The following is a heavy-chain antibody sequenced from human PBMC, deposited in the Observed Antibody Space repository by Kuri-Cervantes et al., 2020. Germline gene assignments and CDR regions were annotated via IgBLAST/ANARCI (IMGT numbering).Heavy chain of an antibody. CDR3: AILTSAAASSGYYYMDV. D-gene: IGHD6-13*01. J-gene: IGHJ6*03. V-gene: IGHV3-20*04. CDR2: INWNGGST. Sequence: GGSLRLSCAVSGFTFSNYGMHWVRQAPGRGLEWVSGINWNGGSTGYADSVKGRFTISRDNAKNSLYLQMNSLRAEDTALYYCAILTSAAASSGYYYMDVWGKGTTVTVSS. CDR1: GFTFSNYG.